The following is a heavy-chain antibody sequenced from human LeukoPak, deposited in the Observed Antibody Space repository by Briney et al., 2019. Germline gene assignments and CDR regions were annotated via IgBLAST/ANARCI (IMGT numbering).Heavy chain of an antibody. V-gene: IGHV4-59*01. CDR2: IYYSGST. D-gene: IGHD3-22*01. CDR3: AEYGSSGYSPPNAFDI. J-gene: IGHJ3*02. CDR1: GGSISSYY. Sequence: SETLSLTCTVSGGSISSYYWSWIRQPPGKGLEWIGYIYYSGSTNYNPSLKSRVTISVDTSKNQFSLKLSSVTAADTAVYYCAEYGSSGYSPPNAFDIWGQGTMVTVSS.